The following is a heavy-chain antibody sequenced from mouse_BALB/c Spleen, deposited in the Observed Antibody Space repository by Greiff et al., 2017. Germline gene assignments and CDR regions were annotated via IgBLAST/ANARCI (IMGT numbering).Heavy chain of an antibody. Sequence: VMLVESGPGLVAPSQSLSITCTVSGFSLTSYDISWIRQPPGKGLEWLGVIWTGGGTNYNSAFMSRLSISKDNSKSQVFLKMNSLQTDDTAIYYCVRDGITTWFAYWGQGTLVTVSA. D-gene: IGHD1-1*01. J-gene: IGHJ3*01. CDR3: VRDGITTWFAY. V-gene: IGHV2-9-2*01. CDR1: GFSLTSYD. CDR2: IWTGGGT.